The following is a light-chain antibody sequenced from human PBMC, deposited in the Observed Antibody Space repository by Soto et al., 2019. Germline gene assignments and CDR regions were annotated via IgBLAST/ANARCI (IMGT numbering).Light chain of an antibody. CDR2: WAS. CDR1: QSVLYSSNNKNY. CDR3: QQYYSTPMYT. Sequence: DIVMTQSPDSLAVSLGERATINCKSSQSVLYSSNNKNYLAWYQQKPGQPPKLLIYWASTRESGVPDRFSGSGSGTDFTLTISSLQAEDVAVYYCQQYYSTPMYTFGQGTKADIK. J-gene: IGKJ2*01. V-gene: IGKV4-1*01.